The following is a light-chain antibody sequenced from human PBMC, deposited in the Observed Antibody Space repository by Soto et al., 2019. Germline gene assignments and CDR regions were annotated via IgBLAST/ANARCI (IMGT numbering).Light chain of an antibody. Sequence: PGERATLSCRASQSVGNNYLAGYQQKPGQAPRRLIHDASVRATGIPDRFSGSGSGTDFTLTISRLEPEDFAVYYCQQCASPPITFGQGTRVDIK. J-gene: IGKJ5*01. CDR3: QQCASPPIT. CDR1: QSVGNNY. V-gene: IGKV3-20*01. CDR2: DAS.